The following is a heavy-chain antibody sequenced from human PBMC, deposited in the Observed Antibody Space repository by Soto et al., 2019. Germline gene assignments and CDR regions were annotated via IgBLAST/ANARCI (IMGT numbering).Heavy chain of an antibody. CDR2: ISYDGSDK. V-gene: IGHV3-30*18. CDR3: AKGLLWFGEFLSSFDS. Sequence: QVQLVESGGGVVQPGRSLRLSCAASGFTFSSYGVHWVRQAPGKGLEWVAIISYDGSDKYYADSVKGRFTISRDNSKNTLYLQMNSLRAEDTAVYYCAKGLLWFGEFLSSFDSWGQGTLVTVSS. CDR1: GFTFSSYG. D-gene: IGHD3-10*01. J-gene: IGHJ4*02.